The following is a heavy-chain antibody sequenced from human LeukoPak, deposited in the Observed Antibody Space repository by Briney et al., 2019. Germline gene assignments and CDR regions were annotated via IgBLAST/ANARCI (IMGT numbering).Heavy chain of an antibody. Sequence: GGSLRLSCSVSGFIFNNAYMTWVGQAPGKGLEWVGRFKSKNDGGTTDYAAPVKGRFPISRDDSKNMLYLQMNSLTTEDTAVYYCRWTPGYYPPFDIWDQGTQVIVSS. CDR3: RWTPGYYPPFDI. CDR1: GFIFNNAY. J-gene: IGHJ4*02. D-gene: IGHD3-9*01. CDR2: FKSKNDGGTT. V-gene: IGHV3-15*01.